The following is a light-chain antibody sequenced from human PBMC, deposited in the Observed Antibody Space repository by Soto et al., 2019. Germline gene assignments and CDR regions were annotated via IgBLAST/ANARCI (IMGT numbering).Light chain of an antibody. J-gene: IGLJ1*01. CDR1: TSNDGINY. Sequence: QSALNQPPSAFGTPRPRVPLSCFGSTSNDGINYVNWYLQVPGSAPKLLIYRNNQRPSGVPDRYSGSKSGTSASLAISGLRSEDDADYYCSSWDDSLNGPVFGTGTKVTVL. CDR2: RNN. CDR3: SSWDDSLNGPV. V-gene: IGLV1-47*01.